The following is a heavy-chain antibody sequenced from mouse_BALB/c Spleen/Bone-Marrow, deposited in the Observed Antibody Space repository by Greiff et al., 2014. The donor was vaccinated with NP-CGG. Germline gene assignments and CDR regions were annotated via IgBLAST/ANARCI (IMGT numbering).Heavy chain of an antibody. J-gene: IGHJ3*01. Sequence: QVQLQQSGPGLVAPSQSLSITCTVSGFSLTSYGVHWVRQPPGKGLEWLGAIWAGGSTNYNSALMSRLSISKDNSKSQVFLKMNSLQTDDTAMYYCASPIYYDYPLFAYWGQGTLVTVSA. CDR3: ASPIYYDYPLFAY. CDR1: GFSLTSYG. CDR2: IWAGGST. D-gene: IGHD2-4*01. V-gene: IGHV2-9*02.